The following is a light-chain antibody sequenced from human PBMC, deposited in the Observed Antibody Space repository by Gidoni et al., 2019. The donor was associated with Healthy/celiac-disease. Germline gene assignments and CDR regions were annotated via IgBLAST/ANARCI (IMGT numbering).Light chain of an antibody. CDR1: QSVLYSSNNKKY. J-gene: IGKJ4*01. CDR2: LAS. CDR3: QQYYSTPIT. V-gene: IGKV4-1*01. Sequence: IVITQSPYSLAASLGERATINCKSSQSVLYSSNNKKYLAWDQQKPGQPPKLLIYLASTRESGVPDRFSGSGSGTDFTLTISSLQAEDGAVYYCQQYYSTPITFGGGTKVEIK.